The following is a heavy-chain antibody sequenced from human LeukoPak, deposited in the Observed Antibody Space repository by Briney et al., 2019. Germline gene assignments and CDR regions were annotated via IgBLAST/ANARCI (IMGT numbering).Heavy chain of an antibody. Sequence: GGSLRLSCAASGFTFSSYSMNWVRQAPGKGLECVSSISSSSSYIYYADSVKGRFTISRDNAKNSLYLQMNSLRAKDTAVYYCARDGYCSGGSCYVDYWGQGTLVTVSS. J-gene: IGHJ4*02. CDR3: ARDGYCSGGSCYVDY. V-gene: IGHV3-21*01. CDR2: ISSSSSYI. CDR1: GFTFSSYS. D-gene: IGHD2-15*01.